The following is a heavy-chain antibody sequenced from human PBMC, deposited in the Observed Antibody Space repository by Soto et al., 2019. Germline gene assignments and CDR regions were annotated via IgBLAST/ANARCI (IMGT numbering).Heavy chain of an antibody. J-gene: IGHJ5*02. D-gene: IGHD3-10*01. CDR3: ARVRVGLGFDP. V-gene: IGHV1-58*02. CDR1: GFTFTSSA. CDR2: IVVGSGNT. Sequence: SVKVSCKASGFTFTSSAMQWVRQARGQRLEWIGWIVVGSGNTNYAQKFQERVTITRDTSASTAYMELSSLRSEDTAVYYCARVRVGLGFDPWGQGTLVTVSS.